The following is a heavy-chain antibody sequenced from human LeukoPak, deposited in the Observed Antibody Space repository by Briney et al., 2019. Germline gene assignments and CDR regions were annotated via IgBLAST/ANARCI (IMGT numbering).Heavy chain of an antibody. J-gene: IGHJ5*02. CDR1: GGSTRSDSYY. D-gene: IGHD1-14*01. Sequence: SETLSLTCAVSGGSTRSDSYYWGWIRQPPGKGLEWIGSIYYSGNTYYTPSLKSRVTISVDTSRNQFSLNLRFVTAADTAVYDGARHSRGGPGGLNWFDPWGKGTLVTVSS. V-gene: IGHV4-39*01. CDR3: ARHSRGGPGGLNWFDP. CDR2: IYYSGNT.